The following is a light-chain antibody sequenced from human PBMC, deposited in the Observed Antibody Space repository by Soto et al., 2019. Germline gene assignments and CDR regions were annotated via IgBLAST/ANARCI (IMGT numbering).Light chain of an antibody. CDR1: QSVSSN. CDR2: GAS. V-gene: IGKV3-15*01. Sequence: EIVMTQSPATLSVSPGERATLSCRASQSVSSNLDWYQQKPGQAPRLLIYGASTRATGIPARFSGSGSGTEFTLPISSLQSEDFAVYYCQQYNNWPPWTFGQGTKVEIK. J-gene: IGKJ1*01. CDR3: QQYNNWPPWT.